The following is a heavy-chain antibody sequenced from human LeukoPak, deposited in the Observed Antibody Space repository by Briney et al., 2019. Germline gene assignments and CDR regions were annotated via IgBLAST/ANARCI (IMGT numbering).Heavy chain of an antibody. CDR2: ISYDGSNK. CDR3: AKDFGWFGELEAFDI. J-gene: IGHJ3*02. Sequence: PGRPLRLSCAASGFTFSSYGMHWVRQAPGKGLEWVAVISYDGSNKYYADSVKGRFTISRDNSKNTLYLQMNSLRAEDTAVYYCAKDFGWFGELEAFDIWGQGTMVTVSS. V-gene: IGHV3-30*18. CDR1: GFTFSSYG. D-gene: IGHD3-10*01.